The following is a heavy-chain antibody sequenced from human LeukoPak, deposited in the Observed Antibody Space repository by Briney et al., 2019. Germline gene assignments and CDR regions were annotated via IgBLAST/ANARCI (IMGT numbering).Heavy chain of an antibody. CDR3: ARRGYFDY. CDR2: IYHSGST. CDR1: GGSISSSNW. Sequence: SGTLSLTCAVSGGSISSSNWWSWIRQPPGKGLEWIGEIYHSGSTNYNPSPKSRVTISVDTSKNQLSLNLNSVTAADTAVYYCARRGYFDYWGQGTLVTVSS. D-gene: IGHD3-16*01. V-gene: IGHV4-4*02. J-gene: IGHJ4*02.